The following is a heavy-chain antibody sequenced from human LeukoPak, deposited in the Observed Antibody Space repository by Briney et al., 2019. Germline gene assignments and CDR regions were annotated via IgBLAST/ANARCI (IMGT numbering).Heavy chain of an antibody. CDR2: ISYSGNT. CDR1: GGSISSYY. CDR3: ARGYNWFDP. V-gene: IGHV4-59*01. Sequence: SETLSLTCTVSGGSISSYYWSWIRQPPGKGLEWIGYISYSGNTKYNPSLRSRVTISVDTSKNQFSLKVSSVTAADTAIYYCARGYNWFDPWGQGTLVTVSS. J-gene: IGHJ5*02.